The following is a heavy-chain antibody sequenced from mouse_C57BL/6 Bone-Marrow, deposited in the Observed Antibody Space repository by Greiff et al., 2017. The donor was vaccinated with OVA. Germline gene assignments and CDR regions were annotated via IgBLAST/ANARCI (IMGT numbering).Heavy chain of an antibody. CDR2: IYPRDGST. CDR1: GYTFTSYD. J-gene: IGHJ1*03. D-gene: IGHD1-1*01. V-gene: IGHV1-85*01. CDR3: ASHYYYGSRYFDV. Sequence: VHLVESGPELVKPGASVKLSCKASGYTFTSYDINWVKQRPGQGLEWIGWIYPRDGSTKYNEKFKGKATLTVDTSSSTAYMELHSLTSEDSAVYFCASHYYYGSRYFDVWGTGTTVTVSS.